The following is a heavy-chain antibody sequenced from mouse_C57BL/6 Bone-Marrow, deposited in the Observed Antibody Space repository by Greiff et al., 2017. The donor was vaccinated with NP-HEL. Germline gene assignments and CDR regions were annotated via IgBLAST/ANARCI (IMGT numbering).Heavy chain of an antibody. J-gene: IGHJ1*03. Sequence: EVQLQQSGPVLVKPGASVKMSCKASGYTFTDYYMNWVKQSHGKSLEWIGVINPYNGGTSYNQKFKGKATLTVDKSSSTAYMELNSLTSEDSAVYYCARWGHEGYFDVWGTGTTVTVSS. CDR1: GYTFTDYY. CDR3: ARWGHEGYFDV. D-gene: IGHD6-1*01. CDR2: INPYNGGT. V-gene: IGHV1-19*01.